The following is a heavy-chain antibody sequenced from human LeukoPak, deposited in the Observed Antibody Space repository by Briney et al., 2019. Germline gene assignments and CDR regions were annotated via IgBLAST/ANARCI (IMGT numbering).Heavy chain of an antibody. CDR2: IYTGGST. CDR1: GGSISSYY. Sequence: PSETLSLTCTVSGGSISSYYWSWLRQPAGKGLEWIGRIYTGGSTNYNPSLKSRVTMSVDTSKNQFSLKLSPVTAADTAVYYCARWRVAGMGNWFDPWGQGTLVTVSS. D-gene: IGHD2-15*01. V-gene: IGHV4-4*07. J-gene: IGHJ5*02. CDR3: ARWRVAGMGNWFDP.